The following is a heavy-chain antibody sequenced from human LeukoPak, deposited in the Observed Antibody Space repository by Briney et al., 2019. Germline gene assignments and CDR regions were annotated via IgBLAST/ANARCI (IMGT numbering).Heavy chain of an antibody. CDR1: GFTFSSYG. CDR3: AKGIGSSSWYVADS. D-gene: IGHD6-13*01. V-gene: IGHV3-30*02. Sequence: GGSLRLSCAASGFTFSSYGMHWVRQAPGKGLEWVAFIRYDGSNKYYADSVKGRFTISRDNSKNSLYLHMNSLRTEDTAFYYCAKGIGSSSWYVADSWGQGTLVTVSS. J-gene: IGHJ4*02. CDR2: IRYDGSNK.